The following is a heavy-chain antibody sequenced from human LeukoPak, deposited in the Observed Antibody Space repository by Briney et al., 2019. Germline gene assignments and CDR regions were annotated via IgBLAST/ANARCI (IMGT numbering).Heavy chain of an antibody. CDR1: GLTFSSYA. CDR2: ISYDGSNK. D-gene: IGHD2-21*01. J-gene: IGHJ4*02. V-gene: IGHV3-30-3*01. CDR3: AREVIGYCGGDCSPVDY. Sequence: SCKASGLTFSSYAMHWVRQAPGKGLEWVAVISYDGSNKYYADSVKGRFTISRDNSKNTLYLQMNSLRAEDTAVYYCAREVIGYCGGDCSPVDYWGQGTLVTVSS.